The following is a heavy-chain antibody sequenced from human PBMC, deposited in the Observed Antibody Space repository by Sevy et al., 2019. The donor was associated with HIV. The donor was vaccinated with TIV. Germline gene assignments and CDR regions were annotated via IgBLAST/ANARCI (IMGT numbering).Heavy chain of an antibody. CDR1: GFTFNEYG. V-gene: IGHV3-30*04. J-gene: IGHJ4*02. Sequence: GGSLRLSCAASGFTFNEYGMHWVRQAPGKGLEWVAVISHDGRNNKYNADSVKGRFTISRDNSKNTLYLQMNSLRAEDTAIYYCARDRGEILSSAFNYWGQGTLVTVSS. CDR2: ISHDGRNNK. D-gene: IGHD3-10*01. CDR3: ARDRGEILSSAFNY.